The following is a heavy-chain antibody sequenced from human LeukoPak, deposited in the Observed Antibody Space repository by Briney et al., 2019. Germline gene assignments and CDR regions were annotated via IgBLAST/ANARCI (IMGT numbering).Heavy chain of an antibody. V-gene: IGHV1-24*01. D-gene: IGHD6-6*01. J-gene: IGHJ4*02. CDR3: ATDKIAARPFDY. Sequence: ASVKVSCKVSGYTLTELSMHWVRQAPGKGLGWMGGFDPEDGETIYAQKFQGRVTMTEDTSTDTAYMELSSLRSEDTAVYYCATDKIAARPFDYWGQGTLVTVSS. CDR1: GYTLTELS. CDR2: FDPEDGET.